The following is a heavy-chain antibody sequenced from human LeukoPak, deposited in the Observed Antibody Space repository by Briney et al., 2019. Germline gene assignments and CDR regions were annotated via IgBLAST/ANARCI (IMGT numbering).Heavy chain of an antibody. V-gene: IGHV3-23*01. CDR2: LTGRGDSA. D-gene: IGHD1-1*01. Sequence: GGSLRLSCGASGFTFSNYAMSWVRQAPGKGLEWVSGLTGRGDSAYYADSAKGRFTISRDNSKNTLYLEMNSLRADDTAVYYCAKRGNTISFFDPWGQGTLVTVSS. CDR1: GFTFSNYA. J-gene: IGHJ5*02. CDR3: AKRGNTISFFDP.